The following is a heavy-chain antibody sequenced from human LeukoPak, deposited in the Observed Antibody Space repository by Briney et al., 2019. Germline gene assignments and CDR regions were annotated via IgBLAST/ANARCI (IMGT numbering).Heavy chain of an antibody. D-gene: IGHD3-10*01. CDR3: AADGDYYGSGSYYGGIPDAFDI. CDR1: GFTFTSSA. CDR2: IVVGSGNT. V-gene: IGHV1-58*01. Sequence: GTSVKVSCEASGFTFTSSAVQWVRQARGQRLEWIGWIVVGSGNTNYAQKFQERVTITRDMSTSTAYMELSSLRSEDTAVYYCAADGDYYGSGSYYGGIPDAFDIWGQGTMVTVSS. J-gene: IGHJ3*02.